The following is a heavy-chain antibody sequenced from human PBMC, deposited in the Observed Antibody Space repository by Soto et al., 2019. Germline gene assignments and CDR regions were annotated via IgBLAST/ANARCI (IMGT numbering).Heavy chain of an antibody. CDR2: IYYSGST. V-gene: IGHV4-39*01. Sequence: PSETLSLTCTVSGGSISSSSYYWGWIRQPPGKGLEWIGSIYYSGSTYYNPSLKSRVTISVDTSKNQFSLKLSSVTAEDTAVYYCARHLSGYSYGLYYYYYGMDVWGQGTTVT. CDR1: GGSISSSSYY. D-gene: IGHD5-18*01. J-gene: IGHJ6*02. CDR3: ARHLSGYSYGLYYYYYGMDV.